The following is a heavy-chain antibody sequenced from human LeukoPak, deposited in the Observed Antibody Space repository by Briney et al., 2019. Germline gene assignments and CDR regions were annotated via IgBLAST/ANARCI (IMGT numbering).Heavy chain of an antibody. V-gene: IGHV4-61*01. CDR3: ARGGRGDY. Sequence: SETLSLTCTVSGGSVNSGSYYWSWIRQPPGKGLEWIGYIYYSGSTNYNPSLKSRVTISVDTSKNQFSLKLSSVTAADTAVYYCARGGRGDYWGQGTLVTVSS. J-gene: IGHJ4*02. CDR1: GGSVNSGSYY. CDR2: IYYSGST.